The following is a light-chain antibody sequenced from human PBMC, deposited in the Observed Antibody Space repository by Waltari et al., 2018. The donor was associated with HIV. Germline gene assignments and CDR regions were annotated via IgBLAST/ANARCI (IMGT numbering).Light chain of an antibody. CDR3: QQYGSSPWT. V-gene: IGKV3D-20*01. Sequence: EIVLTPSPATLSLSPGERATLSCGASQGVSSRYLAWYQQKPGLAPRLLIYDASIRATGIPYRFSGSGSGTDFTLTISRLEPEDCAVYYCQQYGSSPWTFGQGTKVEIK. CDR1: QGVSSRY. J-gene: IGKJ1*01. CDR2: DAS.